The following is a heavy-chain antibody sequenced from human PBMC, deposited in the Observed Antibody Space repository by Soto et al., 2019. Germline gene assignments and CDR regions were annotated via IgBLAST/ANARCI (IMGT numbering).Heavy chain of an antibody. J-gene: IGHJ4*02. D-gene: IGHD1-1*01. CDR1: GASIRSPSYY. Sequence: QLQESGPGLVKPSETMSLTCTVSGASIRSPSYYWGWIRQSPGKGLEWIGSIYYSGTTHYNPSLESRVTLSVDTSNMQFSLDLTSVTASDTAIFYCVRQPNRPTAGDDWGQGTLVTVSS. V-gene: IGHV4-39*01. CDR2: IYYSGTT. CDR3: VRQPNRPTAGDD.